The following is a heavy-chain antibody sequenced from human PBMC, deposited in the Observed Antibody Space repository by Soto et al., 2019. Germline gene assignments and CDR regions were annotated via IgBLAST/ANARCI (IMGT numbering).Heavy chain of an antibody. J-gene: IGHJ2*01. V-gene: IGHV4-59*11. CDR2: ISYSGST. Sequence: KTSETLSLTCTVSVASISSHYWGWIRQTPGKRLEWIGYISYSGSTKYNPSLKSRVTISLHTSKNQFSLELSSVTAADTAVYYGAKASDAGRDWYFDVWGRGTLVTVSS. D-gene: IGHD2-21*01. CDR3: AKASDAGRDWYFDV. CDR1: VASISSHY.